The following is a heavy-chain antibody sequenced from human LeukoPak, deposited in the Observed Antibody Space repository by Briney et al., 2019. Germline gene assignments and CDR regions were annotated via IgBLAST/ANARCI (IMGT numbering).Heavy chain of an antibody. CDR1: GFTFGDYA. CDR2: IKEDGSEK. CDR3: ARDIAVAGLLDY. V-gene: IGHV3-7*01. D-gene: IGHD6-19*01. J-gene: IGHJ4*02. Sequence: PGRSLRLSCTASGFTFGDYAMSWFRQAPGKGLEWVAHIKEDGSEKYYVDSVKGRFTISRDNAKNSLYLQMNSLRAEDTAVYYCARDIAVAGLLDYWGQGTLVTVSS.